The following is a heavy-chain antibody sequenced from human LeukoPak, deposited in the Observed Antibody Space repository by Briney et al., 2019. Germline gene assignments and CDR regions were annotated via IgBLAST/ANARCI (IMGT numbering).Heavy chain of an antibody. CDR3: ARLGYCSSTSCYTTTGAIAAAADS. Sequence: GGSLRLSCAASGFTFSSFSMNWVRQAPGKGLGWVSSISSSSSYIYYADSVKGRFTISRDNAKNSLYLQMNSLRAEDTAVYYCARLGYCSSTSCYTTTGAIAAAADSWGQGTLVTVSS. V-gene: IGHV3-21*01. CDR1: GFTFSSFS. D-gene: IGHD2-2*02. CDR2: ISSSSSYI. J-gene: IGHJ4*02.